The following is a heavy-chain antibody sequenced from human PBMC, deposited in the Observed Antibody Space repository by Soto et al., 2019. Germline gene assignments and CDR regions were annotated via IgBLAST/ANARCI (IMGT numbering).Heavy chain of an antibody. D-gene: IGHD5-12*01. J-gene: IGHJ5*02. CDR3: ARQHGPTTSENGVEP. CDR1: GYTFFTYD. V-gene: IGHV1-18*01. Sequence: QVHLVQSGVEVKTPGASVKVSCQASGYTFFTYDISWVRQAPGQGLEWMGWISTYSGDTKYAQKFQGRGTMTTDTSTTTAYLELRSLRSDDTAAYYCARQHGPTTSENGVEPWGQGTLVTVSS. CDR2: ISTYSGDT.